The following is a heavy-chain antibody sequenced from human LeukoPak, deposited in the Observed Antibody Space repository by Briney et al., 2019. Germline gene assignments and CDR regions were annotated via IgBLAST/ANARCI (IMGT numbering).Heavy chain of an antibody. V-gene: IGHV4-39*07. CDR3: IGNGYYSLEY. Sequence: PSETLSLTCTVSGGSISSSSYYWGWIRQPPGKGLEWIGEIYHSGSTNYNPSLKSRVIISVDKSKNQFSLKLSSVTAADTAVYYCIGNGYYSLEYWGQGTLVTVSS. D-gene: IGHD3-3*01. J-gene: IGHJ4*02. CDR2: IYHSGST. CDR1: GGSISSSSYY.